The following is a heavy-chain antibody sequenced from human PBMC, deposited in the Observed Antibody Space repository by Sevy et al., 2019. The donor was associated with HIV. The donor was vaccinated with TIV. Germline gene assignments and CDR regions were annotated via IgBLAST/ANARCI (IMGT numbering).Heavy chain of an antibody. Sequence: ASVKVSCKASGYTFTGYYMHWVRQAPGQGLEWMGRINPNSGGTNYAQTFQGRVTMTRDTSISTAYMELSRLRSDDTAVYYCVALFGVVTAGGWFDPWGQGTLVTVSS. CDR2: INPNSGGT. CDR3: VALFGVVTAGGWFDP. V-gene: IGHV1-2*06. CDR1: GYTFTGYY. D-gene: IGHD3-3*01. J-gene: IGHJ5*02.